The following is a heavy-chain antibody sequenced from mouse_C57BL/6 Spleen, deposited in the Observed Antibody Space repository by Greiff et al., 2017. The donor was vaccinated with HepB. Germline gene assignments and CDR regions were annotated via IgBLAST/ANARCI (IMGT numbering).Heavy chain of an antibody. CDR1: GFTFSSYG. Sequence: DVHLVESGGDLVKPGGSLKLSCAASGFTFSSYGMSWVRQTPDKRLEWVATISSGGSYTYYPDSVKGRFTISRDNAKNTLYLQMSSLKSEDTAMYYCARMVGPSWFAYWGQGTLVTVSA. D-gene: IGHD1-1*02. V-gene: IGHV5-6*01. CDR2: ISSGGSYT. CDR3: ARMVGPSWFAY. J-gene: IGHJ3*01.